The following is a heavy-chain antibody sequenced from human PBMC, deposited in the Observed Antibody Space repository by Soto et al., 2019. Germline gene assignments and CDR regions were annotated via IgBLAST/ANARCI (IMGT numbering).Heavy chain of an antibody. CDR1: GGSIKNYY. D-gene: IGHD6-13*01. Sequence: QVQLQESGPGLVKPSETLSLICTVSGGSIKNYYWNWIRQPPGKGLEWIGYIYSSGSTNYNPSLKSRVTISVDTSKNQFSLKLSSVTAADTAVYYCARARGISSSWYVGFWGQGTLVTVSS. J-gene: IGHJ4*02. CDR3: ARARGISSSWYVGF. CDR2: IYSSGST. V-gene: IGHV4-59*01.